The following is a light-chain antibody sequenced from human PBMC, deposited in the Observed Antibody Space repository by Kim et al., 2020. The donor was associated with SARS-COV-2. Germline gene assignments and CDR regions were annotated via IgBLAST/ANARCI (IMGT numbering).Light chain of an antibody. Sequence: ASLGDRVAITCQANQDITNYISWYHQKPGKAPKLLISDTSKVQTGVPSRFSGRGSGTDFTFTISSLQPEDVGTYYCQEYDYLSPTFGGGTKVDIK. CDR2: DTS. CDR1: QDITNY. J-gene: IGKJ4*02. CDR3: QEYDYLSPT. V-gene: IGKV1-33*01.